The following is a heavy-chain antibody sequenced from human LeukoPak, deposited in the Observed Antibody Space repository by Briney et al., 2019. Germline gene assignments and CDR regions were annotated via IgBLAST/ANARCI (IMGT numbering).Heavy chain of an antibody. Sequence: ASVKVSCKASGYTFTGYYMHWVRQAPGQGLEWMGWINPNSGGTNYAQKLQGRVTMTTDTSTSTAYMELRSLRSDDTAVYYCARDPRYCSSTSCYNYYYYYMDVWGKGTTVTVSS. V-gene: IGHV1-2*02. J-gene: IGHJ6*03. CDR2: INPNSGGT. D-gene: IGHD2-2*02. CDR3: ARDPRYCSSTSCYNYYYYYMDV. CDR1: GYTFTGYY.